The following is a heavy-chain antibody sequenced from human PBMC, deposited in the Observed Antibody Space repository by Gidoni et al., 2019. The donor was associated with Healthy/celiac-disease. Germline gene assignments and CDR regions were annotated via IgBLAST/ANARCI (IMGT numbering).Heavy chain of an antibody. Sequence: EVQLLESGGGLVQPGGSLRLPCAASGFTFSSSAVSWVGQAPGKGLEWVSAIRGGGGSTYYADAVKGRFTISRDNSKNTLYLQMNSLRAEDTAVYYFAKDQGITMIVVVTSSLDAFDIWGQGTMVTVSS. CDR1: GFTFSSSA. CDR3: AKDQGITMIVVVTSSLDAFDI. CDR2: IRGGGGST. J-gene: IGHJ3*02. V-gene: IGHV3-23*01. D-gene: IGHD3-22*01.